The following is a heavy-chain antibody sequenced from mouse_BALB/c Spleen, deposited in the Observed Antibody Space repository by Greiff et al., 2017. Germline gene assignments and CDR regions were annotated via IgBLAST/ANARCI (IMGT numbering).Heavy chain of an antibody. D-gene: IGHD3-1*01. CDR3: ARYRGGFAY. Sequence: QVQLKESGAELARPGASVKMSCKASGYTFTSYTMHWVKQRPGQGLEWIGYINPSSGYTNYNQKFKGKATLTVDKSSSTAYMQLSSLTSEDSAVYYCARYRGGFAYWGQGTLVTVSA. CDR1: GYTFTSYT. J-gene: IGHJ3*01. V-gene: IGHV1-4*01. CDR2: INPSSGYT.